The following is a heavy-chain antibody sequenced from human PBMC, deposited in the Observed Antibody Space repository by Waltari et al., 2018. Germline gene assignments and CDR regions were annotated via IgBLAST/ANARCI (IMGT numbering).Heavy chain of an antibody. J-gene: IGHJ6*03. CDR1: GFAFSSYS. CDR3: ARDYDFWSGYYYYYMDV. Sequence: EVQLVESGGGLVKPGGSLRLSCAASGFAFSSYSMNWVRQAPGKGLEWVSSISSSSSYIYYTDSMKGRFTISRDNAKNSLYLQMNSLRAEDTAVYYCARDYDFWSGYYYYYMDVWGKGTTVTISS. CDR2: ISSSSSYI. V-gene: IGHV3-21*01. D-gene: IGHD3-3*01.